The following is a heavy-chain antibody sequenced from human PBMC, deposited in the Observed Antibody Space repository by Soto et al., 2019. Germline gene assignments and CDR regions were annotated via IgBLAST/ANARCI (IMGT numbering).Heavy chain of an antibody. J-gene: IGHJ5*02. Sequence: PSDTLSLTCTVTGGSISTFHWNWIRQPPGKGLEWIGYIYYSGSTNYNPSLKSRVTISVDTSKNQFSLKLNSVTAADTAVYYCARGRIIGPWGRGALVTSPQ. D-gene: IGHD2-15*01. CDR1: GGSISTFH. CDR2: IYYSGST. V-gene: IGHV4-59*01. CDR3: ARGRIIGP.